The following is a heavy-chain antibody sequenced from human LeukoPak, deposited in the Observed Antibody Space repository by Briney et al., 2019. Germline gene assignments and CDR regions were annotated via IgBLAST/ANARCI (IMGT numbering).Heavy chain of an antibody. Sequence: GGSLRLSCAASGFTFSSYAMSWVRQAPGKGLEWVSYISSSGSTIYYADSVKGRSTISRDNAKNSLYLQMNSLRAEDTAVYYCARAPVPAAMGYFYYYYMDVWGKGTTVTVSS. D-gene: IGHD2-2*01. J-gene: IGHJ6*03. CDR3: ARAPVPAAMGYFYYYYMDV. V-gene: IGHV3-48*03. CDR1: GFTFSSYA. CDR2: ISSSGSTI.